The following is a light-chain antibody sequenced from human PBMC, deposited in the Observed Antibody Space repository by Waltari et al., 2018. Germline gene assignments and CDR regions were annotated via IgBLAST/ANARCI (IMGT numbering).Light chain of an antibody. J-gene: IGKJ1*01. Sequence: EIVMTQSPATLSVSPGERATLSCRASPSVSSNLAWYQQKPGQAPTLLIYGASTRATGIPARFSGSGSGTEFTLTISSLQSEDFAVYYCQQYNNWPLTFGQGTKVEIK. CDR1: PSVSSN. CDR2: GAS. CDR3: QQYNNWPLT. V-gene: IGKV3-15*01.